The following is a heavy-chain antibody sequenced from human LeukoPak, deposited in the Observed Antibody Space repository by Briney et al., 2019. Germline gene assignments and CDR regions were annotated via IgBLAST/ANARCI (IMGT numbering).Heavy chain of an antibody. CDR3: ARDIAAAEYYFDS. CDR2: FDPEDGET. CDR1: GYTLTELS. D-gene: IGHD6-13*01. V-gene: IGHV1-24*01. Sequence: AAVKVSCKVSGYTLTELSMHWGRQAPGKGLECMGGFDPEDGETIYAQKFQGRVTMTRDTSTSTVYMELSSLRSEDTAVYYCARDIAAAEYYFDSWGQGTLVTVSS. J-gene: IGHJ4*02.